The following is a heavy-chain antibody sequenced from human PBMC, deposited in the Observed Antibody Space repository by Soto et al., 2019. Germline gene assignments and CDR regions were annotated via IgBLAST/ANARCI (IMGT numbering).Heavy chain of an antibody. J-gene: IGHJ4*02. CDR2: INTGNGDT. V-gene: IGHV1-3*04. Sequence: QVQLVQSGAEVKKPGASVKVSCKASGYSFDGYGMHWVRQAPGQRPEWMGWINTGNGDTKYPQKFQGRVTLTRDTSAITAYMELTTLKSEDTAVYYFARDPRSGWSAGIDSWGQGSLVTVSS. CDR1: GYSFDGYG. CDR3: ARDPRSGWSAGIDS. D-gene: IGHD6-19*01.